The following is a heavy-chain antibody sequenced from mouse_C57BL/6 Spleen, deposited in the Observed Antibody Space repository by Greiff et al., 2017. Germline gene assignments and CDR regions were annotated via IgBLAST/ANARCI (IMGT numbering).Heavy chain of an antibody. V-gene: IGHV1-69*01. Sequence: QVQLQQPGAELVMPGASVKLSCKASGYTFTSYWMHWVKQRPGQGLEWIGEIDPSDSYTNYNQKFKGKSTLTVDKSSSTAYMQLSSLTSEDSAVXYCARFDYYAMDYWGQGTSVTVSS. CDR1: GYTFTSYW. CDR2: IDPSDSYT. J-gene: IGHJ4*01. CDR3: ARFDYYAMDY.